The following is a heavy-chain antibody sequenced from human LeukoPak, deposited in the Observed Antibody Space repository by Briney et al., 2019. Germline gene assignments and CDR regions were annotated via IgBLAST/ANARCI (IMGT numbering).Heavy chain of an antibody. D-gene: IGHD1-26*01. CDR2: IGTAGDT. J-gene: IGHJ4*02. V-gene: IGHV3-13*01. CDR1: GFTFSSYD. Sequence: GGSLRLSCAASGFTFSSYDMHWVRQATGKGLEWVSAIGTAGDTYYPGSVKGRFTISRENAKNSLYLQMNSLRAGDTAVYYCARGNPSYGAVDYWAREPWSPSPQ. CDR3: ARGNPSYGAVDY.